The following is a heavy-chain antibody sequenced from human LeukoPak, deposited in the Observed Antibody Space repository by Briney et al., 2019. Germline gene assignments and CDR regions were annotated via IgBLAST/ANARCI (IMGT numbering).Heavy chain of an antibody. Sequence: PGGSLRLSCAASGFTVSSNYMSWVRQAPGKGLEWVSVIYSGGSTYYADSVKGRFTISRDNSKNTLYLQMNSLRAEDTAVYYCARDPLTNYYDSSGYYSYSGAAEQTWGQGTLVTVSS. CDR2: IYSGGST. D-gene: IGHD3-22*01. CDR3: ARDPLTNYYDSSGYYSYSGAAEQT. CDR1: GFTVSSNY. V-gene: IGHV3-66*01. J-gene: IGHJ5*02.